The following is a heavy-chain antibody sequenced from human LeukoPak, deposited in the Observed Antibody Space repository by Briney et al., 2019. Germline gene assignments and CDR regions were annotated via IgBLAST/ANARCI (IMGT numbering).Heavy chain of an antibody. CDR3: ARVTGGRYCSTTSCYMRGWFDP. CDR2: IIPVFGTS. V-gene: IGHV1-69*13. D-gene: IGHD2-2*02. Sequence: SVKVSCKASGYTFTSYAMNWVRQAPGQGLEWMGGIIPVFGTSNYAQKFQGRVTITADESTRTAYMELSSLRSEDTAVYYCARVTGGRYCSTTSCYMRGWFDPWGQGTLVTVSS. J-gene: IGHJ5*02. CDR1: GYTFTSYA.